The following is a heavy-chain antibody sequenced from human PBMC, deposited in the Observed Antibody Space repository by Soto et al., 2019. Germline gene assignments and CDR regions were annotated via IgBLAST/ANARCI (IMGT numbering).Heavy chain of an antibody. Sequence: EVELVESGGGLVQPGGSLRLSCAASGFPFSTYSMSWVRQAPGKGLEWISYISASTLTTFYADSVKGRFTISRDTAQNSLYLQMNSLRDEDTAVYYCARAPQLVAPTATGFDSWRQGTLVTVSS. CDR1: GFPFSTYS. D-gene: IGHD2-2*01. CDR2: ISASTLTT. CDR3: ARAPQLVAPTATGFDS. J-gene: IGHJ4*02. V-gene: IGHV3-48*02.